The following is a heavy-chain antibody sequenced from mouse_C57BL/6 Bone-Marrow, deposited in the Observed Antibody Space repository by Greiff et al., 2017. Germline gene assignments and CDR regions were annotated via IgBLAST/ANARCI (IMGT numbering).Heavy chain of an antibody. CDR3: ARSYDYDDYTMDY. CDR1: GYTFTNYW. Sequence: VQLQQPGVELVKPGASVKLSCKASGYTFTNYWMHWVKQRPGQGLEWIGMMHPNGGSPDYNEKFKSEATLSVDKSSRTAYMELSSLTSEDSAVYYCARSYDYDDYTMDYGGQGTSVTVSS. J-gene: IGHJ4*01. V-gene: IGHV1-64*01. D-gene: IGHD2-4*01. CDR2: MHPNGGSP.